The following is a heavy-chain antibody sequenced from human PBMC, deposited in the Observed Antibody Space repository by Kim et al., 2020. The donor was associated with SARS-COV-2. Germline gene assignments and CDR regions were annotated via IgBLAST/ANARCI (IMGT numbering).Heavy chain of an antibody. CDR3: ASDRRAYFYMDV. Sequence: GGSLRLSCAASGFIFKSYGMNWVRQAPGKGLEWVATIWYGGLNEDYGDSVKGRFTVAKDNSKNTVSLQMNSLRVEDSAVYYCASDRRAYFYMDVWGRGTTVTVSS. CDR1: GFIFKSYG. V-gene: IGHV3-33*01. CDR2: IWYGGLNE. J-gene: IGHJ6*03. D-gene: IGHD3-10*01.